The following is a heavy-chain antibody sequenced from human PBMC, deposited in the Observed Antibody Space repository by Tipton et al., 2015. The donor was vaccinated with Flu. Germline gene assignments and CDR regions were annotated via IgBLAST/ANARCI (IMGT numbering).Heavy chain of an antibody. Sequence: TLSLTCAVSGYSISSGYYWGWIRQPPGKGLEWIGSIYHSGSTYHNPSLKSRVTISVDTTKNQFSLKLSSVTAADTAVYYCARRDSRSSWYGDAFDIWGQGTMVTVSS. CDR1: GYSISSGYY. D-gene: IGHD6-13*01. V-gene: IGHV4-38-2*01. J-gene: IGHJ3*02. CDR3: ARRDSRSSWYGDAFDI. CDR2: IYHSGST.